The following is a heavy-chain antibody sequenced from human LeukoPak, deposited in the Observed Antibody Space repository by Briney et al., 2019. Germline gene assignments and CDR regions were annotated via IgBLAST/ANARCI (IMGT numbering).Heavy chain of an antibody. CDR1: GFTFSDYA. J-gene: IGHJ3*01. V-gene: IGHV3-23*01. Sequence: PGGSLRLSCAGSGFTFSDYALTWVRQAPGKGLEWVSYIKESGRGTSYADSVKGRFTMSRDNSKNTLYLQMTSLVPGDPAVYYCGRDPDGDYVGAFDFWGQGTLVTVSS. CDR3: GRDPDGDYVGAFDF. D-gene: IGHD4-17*01. CDR2: IKESGRGT.